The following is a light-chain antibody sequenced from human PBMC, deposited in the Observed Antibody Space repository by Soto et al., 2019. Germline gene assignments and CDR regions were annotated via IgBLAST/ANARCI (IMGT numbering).Light chain of an antibody. Sequence: AIQLTQSPSSLSASVGDRVTITCRASQGISSALAWYQQKPGKAPKLLIYDASSLESGVPSRFSGSGSGTDFTLTISSLQPEDFATYYCQQSNNYLTFGQGTRLEIK. V-gene: IGKV1D-13*01. CDR2: DAS. CDR1: QGISSA. J-gene: IGKJ5*01. CDR3: QQSNNYLT.